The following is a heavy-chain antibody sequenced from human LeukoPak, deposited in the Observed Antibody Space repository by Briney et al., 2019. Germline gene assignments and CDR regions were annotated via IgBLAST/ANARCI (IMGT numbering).Heavy chain of an antibody. CDR1: GGTFSSYA. V-gene: IGHV1-69*04. J-gene: IGHJ3*02. Sequence: SVKVSCKASGGTFSSYAISWVRQAPGQGLEWMGRIIPIFGIANYAQKSQGRVTITADKSTSTAYMELSSLRSEDTAVYYCARSGYCSSTSCLDAFDIWGQGTMVTVSS. CDR2: IIPIFGIA. CDR3: ARSGYCSSTSCLDAFDI. D-gene: IGHD2-2*03.